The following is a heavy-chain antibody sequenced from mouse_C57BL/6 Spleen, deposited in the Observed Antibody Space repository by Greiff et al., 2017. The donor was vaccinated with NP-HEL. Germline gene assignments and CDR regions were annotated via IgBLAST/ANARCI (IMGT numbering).Heavy chain of an antibody. CDR1: GFTFSDYY. CDR3: ARHWGYDAMDY. V-gene: IGHV5-12*01. CDR2: ISNGGGST. J-gene: IGHJ4*01. Sequence: DVKLVESGGGLVQPGGSLKLSCAASGFTFSDYYMYWVRQTPEKRLEWVAYISNGGGSTYYPDTVKGRFTISRDNAKNTLYLQMSRLKSEDTAMYYCARHWGYDAMDYWGQGTSVTVSS.